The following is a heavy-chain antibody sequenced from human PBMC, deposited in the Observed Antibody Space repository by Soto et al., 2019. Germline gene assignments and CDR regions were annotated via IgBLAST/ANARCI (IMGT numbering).Heavy chain of an antibody. V-gene: IGHV1-69*01. D-gene: IGHD3-10*01. J-gene: IGHJ3*01. CDR2: IIPVFDKA. Sequence: QVQLVQSGADVKKPGSSVKVSCKTSGGSFGSSAISWVRQAPAQGLEWMGEIIPVFDKAHYAQNFQDRLTTTADESRGTVFMQLGSLRSDDTAVYFCARVRGDWGEAFGLWGQGTFVTVFS. CDR1: GGSFGSSA. CDR3: ARVRGDWGEAFGL.